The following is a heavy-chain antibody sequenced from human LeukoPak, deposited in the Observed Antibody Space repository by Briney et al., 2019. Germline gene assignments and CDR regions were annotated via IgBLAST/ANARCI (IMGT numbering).Heavy chain of an antibody. D-gene: IGHD2-8*01. CDR2: ISSSSSYI. Sequence: GGSLRLSCAASGFTFSSYSMNWVRQAPGKGLEWVSSISSSSSYIYYADSVKGRFTISRDNAQNSLYLQMNSLRAEDTAVYYCARVGYCTNGVCSDYWGQGTLVTVSS. CDR3: ARVGYCTNGVCSDY. V-gene: IGHV3-21*01. CDR1: GFTFSSYS. J-gene: IGHJ4*02.